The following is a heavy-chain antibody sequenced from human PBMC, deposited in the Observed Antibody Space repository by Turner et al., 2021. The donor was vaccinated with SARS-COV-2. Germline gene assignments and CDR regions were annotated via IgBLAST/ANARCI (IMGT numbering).Heavy chain of an antibody. Sequence: QVQLVESGGGVVQPGSSLRLSCAASGFTFSTYAIYWVRQAPGKGLEWVEVISYDGSNKYYADSVKGRFTISRDNSKNTLYLQMNSLRAEDTAVYYCARSQYGDYGWFDPWGQGTLVTVSS. J-gene: IGHJ5*02. CDR1: GFTFSTYA. V-gene: IGHV3-30-3*01. CDR2: ISYDGSNK. D-gene: IGHD4-17*01. CDR3: ARSQYGDYGWFDP.